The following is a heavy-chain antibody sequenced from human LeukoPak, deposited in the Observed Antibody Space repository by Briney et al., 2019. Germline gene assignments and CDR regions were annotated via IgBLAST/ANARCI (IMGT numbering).Heavy chain of an antibody. CDR2: MYHGGST. D-gene: IGHD4-17*01. V-gene: IGHV4-30-2*01. CDR3: ASTNDFGDYMGA. Sequence: ASQTLSLTCAVSGGSISSGGYSWSWIRQPPGKGLEWIGYMYHGGSTYYNPSLKSRVTISVDRPKNQFSLKLSSVTAADTAVYYCASTNDFGDYMGAWGQGTLVTVSS. CDR1: GGSISSGGYS. J-gene: IGHJ5*02.